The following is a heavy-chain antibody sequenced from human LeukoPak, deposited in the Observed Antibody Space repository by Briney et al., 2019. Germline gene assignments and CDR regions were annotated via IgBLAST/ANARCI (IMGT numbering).Heavy chain of an antibody. J-gene: IGHJ4*02. Sequence: SETLSLTCTVSGGSISSSSYYWGWIRQPPGKGLEWIGSIYYSGSTNYNPSLKSRVTISVDTSKNQFSLKLSSVTAADTAVYYCAREGGGDGYINFDYWGQGTLVTVSS. CDR2: IYYSGST. CDR3: AREGGGDGYINFDY. D-gene: IGHD5-24*01. CDR1: GGSISSSSYY. V-gene: IGHV4-39*07.